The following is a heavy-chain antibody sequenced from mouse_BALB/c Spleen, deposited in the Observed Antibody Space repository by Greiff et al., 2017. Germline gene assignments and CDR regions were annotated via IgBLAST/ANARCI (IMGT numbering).Heavy chain of an antibody. J-gene: IGHJ2*01. CDR3: ARSGYYGNMGY. CDR2: IWSGGST. D-gene: IGHD2-1*01. CDR1: GFSLTSYG. V-gene: IGHV2-2*02. Sequence: VQVVESGPGLVQPSQSLSITCTVSGFSLTSYGVHWVRQSPGKGLEWLGVIWSGGSTDYNAAFISRLSISKDNSKSQVFFKMNSLQANDTAIYYCARSGYYGNMGYWGQGTTLTVSS.